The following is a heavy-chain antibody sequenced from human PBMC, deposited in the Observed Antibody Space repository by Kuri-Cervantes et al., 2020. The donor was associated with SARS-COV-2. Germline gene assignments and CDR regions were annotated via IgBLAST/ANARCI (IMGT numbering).Heavy chain of an antibody. CDR1: GFTFSSYG. V-gene: IGHV3-30*02. J-gene: IGHJ4*02. Sequence: GESLKIPCAASGFTFSSYGMHWVRLAPGKGLEWVAFVRSDGSNKHYTDSVKGRFTISRDNSKNTLYLQMNSLRPEDTAVYYCAKDDGWSFGLFDNWGQGILVTVSS. CDR2: VRSDGSNK. D-gene: IGHD1-26*01. CDR3: AKDDGWSFGLFDN.